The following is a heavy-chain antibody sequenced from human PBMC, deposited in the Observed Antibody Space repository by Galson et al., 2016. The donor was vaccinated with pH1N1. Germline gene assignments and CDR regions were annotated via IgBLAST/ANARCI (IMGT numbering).Heavy chain of an antibody. V-gene: IGHV3-23*01. CDR2: ISGTGDTT. Sequence: SLRLSCAASGFTFTNYAMNWVRQAPGKGLEWVSTISGTGDTTYYADSVKGRFTISRQNSKSTLYLQMNSLRAEDTAVYYGAKDVGDNGGIDYWGQGTLVTVSS. CDR1: GFTFTNYA. J-gene: IGHJ4*02. D-gene: IGHD4-23*01. CDR3: AKDVGDNGGIDY.